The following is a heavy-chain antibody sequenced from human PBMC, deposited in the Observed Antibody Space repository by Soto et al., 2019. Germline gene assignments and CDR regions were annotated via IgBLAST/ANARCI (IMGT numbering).Heavy chain of an antibody. D-gene: IGHD3-22*01. V-gene: IGHV1-69*13. CDR2: IIPMFGKA. CDR1: GGTFSRYA. CDR3: ARDGTLYDSSGYYYLY. J-gene: IGHJ4*02. Sequence: SVKVSCKASGGTFSRYAINWVRQAPGQGLEWMGGIIPMFGKANYTRKFQGRVTITADDSTSTGYMELRSLISEDTAVNYCARDGTLYDSSGYYYLYWGQGTLVTVSS.